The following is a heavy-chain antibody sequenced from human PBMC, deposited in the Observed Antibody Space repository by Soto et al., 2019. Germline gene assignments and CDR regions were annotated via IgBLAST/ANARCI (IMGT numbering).Heavy chain of an antibody. CDR3: ARTRLCGGDCYSAYYFDF. CDR2: MNPSSGNT. D-gene: IGHD2-21*02. Sequence: ASVKVSCKASGYTFTSYGISWVRQATGQGLEWMGWMNPSSGNTGYIQKFQGRVTMTRNTSTSTAYLELTSLTSDDTAVYYCARTRLCGGDCYSAYYFDFWGQGALVT. V-gene: IGHV1-8*02. J-gene: IGHJ4*02. CDR1: GYTFTSYG.